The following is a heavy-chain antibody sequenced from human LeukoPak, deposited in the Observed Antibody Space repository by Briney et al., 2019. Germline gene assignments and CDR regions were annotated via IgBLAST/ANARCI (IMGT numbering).Heavy chain of an antibody. CDR3: ARANLWFGELGWIDP. CDR1: GYTFTTYA. D-gene: IGHD3-10*01. J-gene: IGHJ5*02. V-gene: IGHV7-4-1*02. Sequence: ASVKVSCKASGYTFTTYAMNWVRQAPGQGLEWMGWINTNTGNPTYAQGFTGRFVFSLDTSVSTAYLQISSLKADDTAVYYCARANLWFGELGWIDPWGKGTQVKVSS. CDR2: INTNTGNP.